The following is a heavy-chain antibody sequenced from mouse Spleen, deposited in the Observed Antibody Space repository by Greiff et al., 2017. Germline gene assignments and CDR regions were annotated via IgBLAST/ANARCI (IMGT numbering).Heavy chain of an antibody. V-gene: IGHV1-55*01. Sequence: QVHVKQPGAELVKPGASVKMSCKASGYTFTSYWITWVKQRPGQGLEWIGDIYPGSGSTNYNEKFKSKATLTVDTSSSTAYMQLSSLTSEDSAVYYCARQLLGAHFDYWGQGTTLTVSS. CDR2: IYPGSGST. D-gene: IGHD2-1*01. J-gene: IGHJ2*01. CDR3: ARQLLGAHFDY. CDR1: GYTFTSYW.